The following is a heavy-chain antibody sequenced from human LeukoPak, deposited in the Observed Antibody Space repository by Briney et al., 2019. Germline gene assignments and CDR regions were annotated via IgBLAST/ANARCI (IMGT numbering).Heavy chain of an antibody. CDR1: GYSISSGYY. Sequence: PSETLSLTCAVSGYSISSGYYWGWIRQPPGKGLEWIGSIYHSGSTYYNPSLKSRVTISVDTSKNQFSLKLSSVTAADTAVYYCARQGGGAYYYDSSGYFDYWGQGTLVTVSS. CDR2: IYHSGST. D-gene: IGHD3-22*01. V-gene: IGHV4-38-2*01. J-gene: IGHJ4*02. CDR3: ARQGGGAYYYDSSGYFDY.